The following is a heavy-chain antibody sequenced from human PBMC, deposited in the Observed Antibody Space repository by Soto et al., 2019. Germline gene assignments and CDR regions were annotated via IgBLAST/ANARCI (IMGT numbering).Heavy chain of an antibody. D-gene: IGHD1-26*01. Sequence: QVQLQESGPGLVKPSGTLSLTCAVSGGYISSSNWWSWVRQPPGKGLEWLGEIYHSGSTNYNPALKSRVTRSVDKSTSTFSRKLSSVTAADTAVYYCARGSGSFDYWGQGTLVTVSS. J-gene: IGHJ4*02. CDR2: IYHSGST. CDR3: ARGSGSFDY. V-gene: IGHV4-4*02. CDR1: GGYISSSNW.